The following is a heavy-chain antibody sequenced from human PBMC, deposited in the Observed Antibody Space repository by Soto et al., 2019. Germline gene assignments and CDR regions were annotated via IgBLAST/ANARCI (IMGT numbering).Heavy chain of an antibody. CDR3: ARDSRRYFGGDYYYYGMDV. D-gene: IGHD3-10*01. CDR2: IYYSGST. CDR1: GGSISSGDYY. Sequence: SETLSLTCTVSGGSISSGDYYWSWIRQPPGKGLEWIGYIYYSGSTYYNPSLKSRVTISVDTSKNQFSLKLSSVTAADTAVYYCARDSRRYFGGDYYYYGMDVWGQGTTVTVSS. V-gene: IGHV4-30-4*01. J-gene: IGHJ6*02.